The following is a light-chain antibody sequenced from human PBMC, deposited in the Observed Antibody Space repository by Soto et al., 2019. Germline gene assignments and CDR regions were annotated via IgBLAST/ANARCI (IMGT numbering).Light chain of an antibody. Sequence: EIVLTQSPGTLSLSPGDRATLSCRASQSVDRNYLAWYQQKPAQAPRLLIFGASTRATGIPDRFSGSGSGTDFTLIISRLEPEDFAVYFCHQYGSSPRTFGQGTKVEIK. J-gene: IGKJ1*01. CDR2: GAS. CDR1: QSVDRNY. CDR3: HQYGSSPRT. V-gene: IGKV3-20*01.